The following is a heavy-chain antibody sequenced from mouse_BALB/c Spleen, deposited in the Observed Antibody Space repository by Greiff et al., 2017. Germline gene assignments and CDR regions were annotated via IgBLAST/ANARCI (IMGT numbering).Heavy chain of an antibody. D-gene: IGHD1-1*01. Sequence: EVHLVESGGGLVQPGGSRKLSCAASGFTFSSFGMHWVRQAPEKGLEWVAYISSGSSTIYYADTVKGRFTISRDNPKNTLFLQMTSLRSEDTAMYYCARDYYGSKERDAMDYWGQGTSVTVSS. CDR2: ISSGSSTI. J-gene: IGHJ4*01. CDR1: GFTFSSFG. CDR3: ARDYYGSKERDAMDY. V-gene: IGHV5-17*02.